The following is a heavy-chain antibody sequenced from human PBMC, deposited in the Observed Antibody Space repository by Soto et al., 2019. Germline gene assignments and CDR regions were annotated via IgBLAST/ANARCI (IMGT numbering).Heavy chain of an antibody. J-gene: IGHJ4*02. D-gene: IGHD3-16*02. Sequence: GGSLRLSCAASGFTFRSYWMSWVRQAPGKGLEWVANIKQDGSEKYYVDSVKGRFTISRDNAKNSLYLQMNSLRAEDTAVYYCATTGIMITFGGVIVIPLFDYWGQGTLVTVSS. CDR2: IKQDGSEK. CDR3: ATTGIMITFGGVIVIPLFDY. CDR1: GFTFRSYW. V-gene: IGHV3-7*01.